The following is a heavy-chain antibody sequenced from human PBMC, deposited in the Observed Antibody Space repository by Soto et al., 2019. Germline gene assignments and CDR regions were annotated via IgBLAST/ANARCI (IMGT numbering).Heavy chain of an antibody. CDR2: IFHSGIT. Sequence: SETLPLTCFISGGSFSNDYWTWIRQSPGKGLECIGYIFHSGITDYNPSVKSRVTISIDKSRNLFSLNLTSVTAADTAVYYCARDRYFYDSRGYYRTLDSWGQGTLVTVSS. CDR3: ARDRYFYDSRGYYRTLDS. D-gene: IGHD3-22*01. J-gene: IGHJ5*01. V-gene: IGHV4-59*01. CDR1: GGSFSNDY.